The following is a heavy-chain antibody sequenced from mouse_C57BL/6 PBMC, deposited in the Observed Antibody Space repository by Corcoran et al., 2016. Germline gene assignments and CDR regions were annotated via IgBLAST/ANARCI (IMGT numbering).Heavy chain of an antibody. Sequence: EVQLQQSGPELVKPGASVKISCKASGYTFTDYYMNWVKQSHGKSLEWIGDSNPNNGCTSYNQKFKGKATLTVDKSSSTAYMELRSLTSEDSAVYYCARRGNKYYVDYGGQGTTLTVAS. J-gene: IGHJ2*01. D-gene: IGHD2-1*01. CDR2: SNPNNGCT. CDR1: GYTFTDYY. CDR3: ARRGNKYYVDY. V-gene: IGHV1-26*01.